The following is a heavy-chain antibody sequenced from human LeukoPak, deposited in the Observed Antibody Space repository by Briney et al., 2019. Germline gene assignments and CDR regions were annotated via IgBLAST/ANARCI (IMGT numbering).Heavy chain of an antibody. D-gene: IGHD6-19*01. Sequence: GGSLRLSCAASGFTFSSYGMHWVRQAPGKGLEWVAFIRYDGSNKYYADSVKGRFTISRDNSKNTLYLQMSSLRAEDTAVYYCAKDPAGQWPTHFDYWGQGTLVTVSS. J-gene: IGHJ4*02. CDR2: IRYDGSNK. V-gene: IGHV3-30*02. CDR3: AKDPAGQWPTHFDY. CDR1: GFTFSSYG.